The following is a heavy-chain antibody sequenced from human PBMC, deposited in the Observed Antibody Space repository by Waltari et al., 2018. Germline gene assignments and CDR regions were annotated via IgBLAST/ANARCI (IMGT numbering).Heavy chain of an antibody. V-gene: IGHV4-38-2*02. Sequence: QVQLQESGPGLVKPSETLSLTCIVSGYSIRGDYLWGWVRQPPGKGLEWIGTVEHSGNTYYNPSFKTRVTISVDTSKNQFSLKLSSVTAADTAVYYCARFLVRGGNDYWGQGTLVTVSS. CDR2: VEHSGNT. D-gene: IGHD2-15*01. J-gene: IGHJ4*02. CDR3: ARFLVRGGNDY. CDR1: GYSIRGDYL.